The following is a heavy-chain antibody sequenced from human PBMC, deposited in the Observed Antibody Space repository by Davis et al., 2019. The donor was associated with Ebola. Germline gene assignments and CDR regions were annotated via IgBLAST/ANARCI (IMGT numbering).Heavy chain of an antibody. CDR2: ISSSSSTI. CDR3: AKDPKSSEWGAFDI. CDR1: GFTFSSYA. V-gene: IGHV3-23*01. D-gene: IGHD6-6*01. J-gene: IGHJ3*02. Sequence: GESLKISCAASGFTFSSYAMNWVRQAPGKGLEWVSYISSSSSTIYYADSVKGRFTISRDNSKNTVYLQISSLRAEDAALYYCAKDPKSSEWGAFDIWGQGTMVTVS.